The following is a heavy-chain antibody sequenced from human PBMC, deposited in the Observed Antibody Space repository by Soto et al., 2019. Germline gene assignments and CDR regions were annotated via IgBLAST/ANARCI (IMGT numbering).Heavy chain of an antibody. Sequence: GGSLRLSCAASGFTFSSYWMSWVRQAPGKGLEWVANIKQDGSEKYYVDSVKGRFTISRDNAKNSLYLQMNSLRAEDTAVYYCARESAVAEGEHFDYWGQGTLVTVPQ. CDR2: IKQDGSEK. V-gene: IGHV3-7*03. CDR3: ARESAVAEGEHFDY. D-gene: IGHD6-19*01. CDR1: GFTFSSYW. J-gene: IGHJ4*02.